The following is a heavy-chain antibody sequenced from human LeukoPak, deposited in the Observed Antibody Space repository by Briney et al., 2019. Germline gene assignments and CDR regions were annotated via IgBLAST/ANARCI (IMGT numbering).Heavy chain of an antibody. CDR1: GFTFSNYA. CDR3: AKDLHYYGPGSSPQY. J-gene: IGHJ4*02. V-gene: IGHV3-30*18. D-gene: IGHD3-10*01. Sequence: PGGSLRLSREASGFTFSNYAMHWVRRAPGKGLEWVALISYDGSTKHYADSVKGRFTISRDNSKNTLSLQINSLRSEDTAVYYCAKDLHYYGPGSSPQYWGQGTLVTVSS. CDR2: ISYDGSTK.